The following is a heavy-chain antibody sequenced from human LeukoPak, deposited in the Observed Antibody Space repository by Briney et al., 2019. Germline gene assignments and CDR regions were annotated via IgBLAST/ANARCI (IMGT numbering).Heavy chain of an antibody. Sequence: ASVKVSCKASGGTFSSYGISWVRQAPGQGLEWMGGIIPIFGTANYAQKFQGRVTITADKSTSTAYMELSSLRSEDTAVYYCARVPYQPDAFDIWGQGTMVTVSS. CDR2: IIPIFGTA. D-gene: IGHD1-14*01. J-gene: IGHJ3*02. CDR3: ARVPYQPDAFDI. V-gene: IGHV1-69*06. CDR1: GGTFSSYG.